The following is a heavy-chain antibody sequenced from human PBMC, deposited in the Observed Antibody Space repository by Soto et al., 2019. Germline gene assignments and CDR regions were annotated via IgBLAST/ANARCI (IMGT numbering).Heavy chain of an antibody. D-gene: IGHD2-21*01. V-gene: IGHV5-10-1*01. CDR2: IGPSDSYT. Sequence: GESLKISCKGSGYSSTNYWISWVRQLPGKGLDWMGRIGPSDSYTNYSPSFQGHVTISADKSISTAYLQWSGLKASDTAMYYCARHMRDGMDVWGQGTTVTVSS. J-gene: IGHJ6*02. CDR1: GYSSTNYW. CDR3: ARHMRDGMDV.